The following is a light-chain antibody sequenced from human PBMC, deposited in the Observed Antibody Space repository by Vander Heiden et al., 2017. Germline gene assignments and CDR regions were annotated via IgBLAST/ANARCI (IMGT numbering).Light chain of an antibody. V-gene: IGLV1-40*01. Sequence: SVLTPPPSVSGAPGQRVTISCTGSSSNIGAGYDVHWYQQLPGTAPKLLIYGNSNRPAGVPDRFSGSKSGTSASLAITGLQAEDEADYYCQSYDSSLRGVFGGGTKLTVL. CDR1: SSNIGAGYD. CDR2: GNS. CDR3: QSYDSSLRGV. J-gene: IGLJ3*02.